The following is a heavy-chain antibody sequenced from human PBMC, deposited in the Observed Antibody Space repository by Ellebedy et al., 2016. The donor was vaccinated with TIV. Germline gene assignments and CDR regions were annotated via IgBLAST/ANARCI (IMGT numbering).Heavy chain of an antibody. CDR1: GFSFSSYV. J-gene: IGHJ4*02. D-gene: IGHD4-17*01. Sequence: GGSLRLXXAASGFSFSSYVMSWVRQAPGKGLEWVSGISGTYYSTDFTDYAESVKGRFTISRDNSKNTLYLEMNSLRAEDTAVYYCAKDRDDHGDYVFDYWGQGTLVTVSA. CDR3: AKDRDDHGDYVFDY. V-gene: IGHV3-23*01. CDR2: ISGTYYSTDFT.